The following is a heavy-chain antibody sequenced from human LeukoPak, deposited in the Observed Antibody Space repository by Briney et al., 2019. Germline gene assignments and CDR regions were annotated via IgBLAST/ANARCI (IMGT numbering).Heavy chain of an antibody. CDR2: IIPIFGTA. J-gene: IGHJ5*02. D-gene: IGHD4-17*01. CDR3: ARYYGDYGGGWFDP. Sequence: SVKLSCKASGGTFSSYAISWVRQAPGQALEWMGGIIPIFGTANYAQKFQGRVTITADESTSTAYMELSSLRSEDTAVYYCARYYGDYGGGWFDPWGQGTLVTVSS. CDR1: GGTFSSYA. V-gene: IGHV1-69*01.